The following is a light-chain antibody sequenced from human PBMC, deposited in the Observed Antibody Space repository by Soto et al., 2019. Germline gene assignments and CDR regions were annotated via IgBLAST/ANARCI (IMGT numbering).Light chain of an antibody. CDR3: ATWDDSLNSYV. J-gene: IGLJ1*01. Sequence: QSVLTQTPSASGTPGRRVTISCSGSSSNVGSNAVNWYQQLPGTAPKVLIYSNNQRPAGVPDRFSGSKSGTSASLAISGLQSEDEADYYCATWDDSLNSYVFGTGTKLTVL. CDR2: SNN. CDR1: SSNVGSNA. V-gene: IGLV1-44*01.